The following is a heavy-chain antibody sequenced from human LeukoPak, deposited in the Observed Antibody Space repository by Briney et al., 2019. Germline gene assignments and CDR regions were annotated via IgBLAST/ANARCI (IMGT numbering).Heavy chain of an antibody. CDR1: GGSFSGYY. Sequence: PSETLPLTCAVYGGSFSGYYWSWIRQPPGKGLEWIGEINHSGSTNYNPSLKSRVTISVDTSKNQFSLKLSSVTAADTAVYYCAREGSTFGESSRWFDPWGQGTLVTVSS. CDR2: INHSGST. D-gene: IGHD3-10*01. CDR3: AREGSTFGESSRWFDP. J-gene: IGHJ5*02. V-gene: IGHV4-34*01.